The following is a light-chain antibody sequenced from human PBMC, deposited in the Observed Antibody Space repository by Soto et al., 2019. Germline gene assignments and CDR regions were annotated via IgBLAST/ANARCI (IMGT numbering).Light chain of an antibody. V-gene: IGKV3-20*01. J-gene: IGKJ1*01. CDR2: GTS. Sequence: EIALTQSPGTLSLSPGERATLSCRASQNVGSRYLAWYQQKPGQAPRLLIYGTSNRATGIPDRFSGSGSGTDFSLTISSLEPGDLAVYYCQQYGSSPRTFGQGTKV. CDR1: QNVGSRY. CDR3: QQYGSSPRT.